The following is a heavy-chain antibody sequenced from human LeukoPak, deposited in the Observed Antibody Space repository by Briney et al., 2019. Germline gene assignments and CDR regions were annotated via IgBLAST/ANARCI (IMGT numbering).Heavy chain of an antibody. CDR1: GYTITGYY. J-gene: IGHJ3*02. D-gene: IGHD3-3*01. CDR3: ARKRGVGVDTNAFDM. CDR2: INANNDGS. V-gene: IGHV1-2*02. Sequence: ASVKVSCKASGYTITGYYMHWVRQAPGQGLEWMGSINANNDGSIYAQKFQGRVTMTRDTSINTAYMELSRLRSDDTAVYYCARKRGVGVDTNAFDMWGQGTMVTVSS.